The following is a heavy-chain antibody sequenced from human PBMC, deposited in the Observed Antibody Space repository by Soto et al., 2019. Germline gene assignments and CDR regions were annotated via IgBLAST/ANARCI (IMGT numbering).Heavy chain of an antibody. Sequence: SETLSLTCTVSGGSISSSSYYWGWIRQPPGKGLEWIGSIYYSGSTYYNPSLKSRVTISVDTSKNQFSLKLSSVTAADTAVYYCARRLGDSSGYSNIYYYYYGMDVWGQGTTVTVSS. J-gene: IGHJ6*02. D-gene: IGHD3-22*01. CDR3: ARRLGDSSGYSNIYYYYYGMDV. V-gene: IGHV4-39*01. CDR1: GGSISSSSYY. CDR2: IYYSGST.